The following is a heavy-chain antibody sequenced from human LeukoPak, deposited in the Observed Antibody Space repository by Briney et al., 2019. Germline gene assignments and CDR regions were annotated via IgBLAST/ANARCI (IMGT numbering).Heavy chain of an antibody. J-gene: IGHJ4*02. CDR3: ARQVTAVAGTFDY. D-gene: IGHD6-19*01. CDR1: GGSISSRSYY. CDR2: IYYSGST. V-gene: IGHV4-39*01. Sequence: PSETLSLTCNVSGGSISSRSYYWGWIRQPPGKGLEWIGSIYYSGSTYYNPSLKSRVTMSVDTSKTQFSLKLSSVTAADTAVYYCARQVTAVAGTFDYWGQETLVTVSS.